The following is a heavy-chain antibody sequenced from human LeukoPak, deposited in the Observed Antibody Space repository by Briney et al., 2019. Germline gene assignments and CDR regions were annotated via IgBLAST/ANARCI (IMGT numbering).Heavy chain of an antibody. CDR1: GYTFTSYG. D-gene: IGHD6-19*01. Sequence: GASVKVSCKASGYTFTSYGISWVRQAPGQGLEWMGWISGYNGDTNYAQKFQGRVTLTTDTSTSTAYMELRSLRSDDTAVYYCARDPTNTSGRYAYFDYWGQGTLVTVSS. CDR3: ARDPTNTSGRYAYFDY. CDR2: ISGYNGDT. J-gene: IGHJ4*02. V-gene: IGHV1-18*01.